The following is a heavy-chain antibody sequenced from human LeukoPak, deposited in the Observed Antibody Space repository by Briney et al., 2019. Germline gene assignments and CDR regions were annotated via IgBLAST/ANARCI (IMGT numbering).Heavy chain of an antibody. J-gene: IGHJ4*02. V-gene: IGHV1-2*02. CDR2: ISPNNGAT. CDR3: ARDHGTDGTTFTLNFDC. D-gene: IGHD1-1*01. CDR1: GYRFPSYY. Sequence: ASVKVSCKASGYRFPSYYIHWVRQAPGQGLEWMGWISPNNGATKYAQKFQGGVTLTTDTSLTTVFMELAWLTSDDTATYYCARDHGTDGTTFTLNFDCWGQGTLVTVSS.